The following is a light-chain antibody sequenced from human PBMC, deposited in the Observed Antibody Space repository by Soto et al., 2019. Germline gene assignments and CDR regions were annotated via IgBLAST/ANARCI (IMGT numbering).Light chain of an antibody. V-gene: IGKV1-39*01. CDR1: QSIRSH. CDR2: AAS. Sequence: DIQMTQSPSSLSASVGDRVTITCRASQSIRSHLNWYQQKPGKAPILLISAASTLQGGVPSRFSGSGSGTDFTLTISSLQPEDSATYYCQQSYTKPYTFGQGTKLEIK. J-gene: IGKJ2*01. CDR3: QQSYTKPYT.